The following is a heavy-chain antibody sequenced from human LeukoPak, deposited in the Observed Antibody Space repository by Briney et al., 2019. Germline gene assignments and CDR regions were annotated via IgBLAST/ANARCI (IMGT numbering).Heavy chain of an antibody. CDR1: GFYYNNYG. CDR2: ITANSAGR. Sequence: PGGSLRLSCVASGFYYNNYGMNWVRQAPGKALEWVAGITANSAGRYYADSVQGRFTISRDNSKSTVYLQVNSLRAEDTALYYCARDDGWIQFNFWGQGTLVTVSS. J-gene: IGHJ4*02. D-gene: IGHD5-18*01. CDR3: ARDDGWIQFNF. V-gene: IGHV3-23*01.